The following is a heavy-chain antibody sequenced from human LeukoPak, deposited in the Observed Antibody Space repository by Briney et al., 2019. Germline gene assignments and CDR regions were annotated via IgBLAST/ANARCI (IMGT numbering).Heavy chain of an antibody. CDR2: ISHDGSNK. CDR3: ARDAPLGDYYYMDV. V-gene: IGHV3-30*01. CDR1: GFTFSSYA. D-gene: IGHD3-16*01. J-gene: IGHJ6*03. Sequence: GGSLRLSCAASGFTFSSYAMHWVRQAPGKGLEWVAVISHDGSNKYYADSVKGRFTIPRDNSKNTLYLQMNSRRAEDTAVYYCARDAPLGDYYYMDVWGKGTTVTVSS.